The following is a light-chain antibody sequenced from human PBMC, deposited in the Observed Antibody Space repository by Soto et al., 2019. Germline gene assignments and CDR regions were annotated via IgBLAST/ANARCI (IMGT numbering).Light chain of an antibody. V-gene: IGKV1-33*01. CDR1: QDIANH. J-gene: IGKJ3*01. Sequence: IQMTQSPSSLSASVGDRVTITCQASQDIANHLNWYQHKPGKAPKLLIYDAFTLETGVPSRFSGGGSGTDFTLTVSSLQPEDIATYYCQHYDYLPLFGPGTKVDIK. CDR3: QHYDYLPL. CDR2: DAF.